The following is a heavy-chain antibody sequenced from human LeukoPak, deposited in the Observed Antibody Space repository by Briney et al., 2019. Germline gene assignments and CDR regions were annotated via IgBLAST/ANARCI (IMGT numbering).Heavy chain of an antibody. D-gene: IGHD5-12*01. Sequence: GRSLRLSCAASGFTFSSYAMTWVRQAPGKGLEWVSVISGSGGSTYYADSVKGRLTISRDNSKNTLYPQMNSLRAEDTAVYYCAKDAAPGGYSRGTFDYWGQGTLVTVSS. CDR3: AKDAAPGGYSRGTFDY. CDR1: GFTFSSYA. CDR2: ISGSGGST. V-gene: IGHV3-23*01. J-gene: IGHJ4*02.